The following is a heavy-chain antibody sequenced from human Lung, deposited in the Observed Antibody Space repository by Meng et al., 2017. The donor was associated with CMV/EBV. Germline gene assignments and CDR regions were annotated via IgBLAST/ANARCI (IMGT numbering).Heavy chain of an antibody. CDR2: INHRGST. D-gene: IGHD3-22*01. Sequence: SXTLSPXCAVYGGSFSGYDWSWIRQSPGKGLEWIGEINHRGSTNYNPSLKSRLTISVDTSKNQFSLKLNSVTAADTAVYYCARGSTSVTMIVVVITAASLAYDSWXQGTXVTVSS. J-gene: IGHJ4*02. CDR3: ARGSTSVTMIVVVITAASLAYDS. V-gene: IGHV4-34*01. CDR1: GGSFSGYD.